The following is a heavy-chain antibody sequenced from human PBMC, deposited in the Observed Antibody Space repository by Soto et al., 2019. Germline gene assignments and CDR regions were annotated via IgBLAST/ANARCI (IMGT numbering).Heavy chain of an antibody. CDR3: ARSITGYSYADS. D-gene: IGHD5-18*01. J-gene: IGHJ4*02. V-gene: IGHV3-74*01. Sequence: EVQLVESGGGLVQPGGSLRLSCAASGFTFSSYWMHWVRQAPGKGLVWVSRINSDGSSTVYVDSVKGRFTISRDNAKYTLYLQMNSLRAEDTAVYYCARSITGYSYADSWGQGTLVTVSS. CDR2: INSDGSST. CDR1: GFTFSSYW.